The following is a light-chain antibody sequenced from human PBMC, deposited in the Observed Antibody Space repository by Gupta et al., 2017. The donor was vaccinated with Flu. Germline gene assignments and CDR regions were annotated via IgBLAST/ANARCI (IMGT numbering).Light chain of an antibody. CDR3: QQYHTFPWM. CDR2: RVF. Sequence: DIQMTQSPSTLSASVGDRVTITCRASQSLDNWLAWFQQKPGQAPKLLIYRVFNLENGVPSRFSGSGSGTEFTLTISSLQPEDFATYFCQQYHTFPWMFGQGTRVEIE. V-gene: IGKV1-5*03. J-gene: IGKJ1*01. CDR1: QSLDNW.